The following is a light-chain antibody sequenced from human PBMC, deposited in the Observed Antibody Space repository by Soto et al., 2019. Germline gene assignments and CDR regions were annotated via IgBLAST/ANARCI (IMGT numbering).Light chain of an antibody. Sequence: EIVVTQSPGTLARCAGERATFSCRASPSVTNFLAWYQQKPGQAPRLLIYAASNRATGIPDRFRGSGSGTDFTLTITRLYPDDSVVSYFYTHSHDPPTSGGVNKVDIK. J-gene: IGKJ4*01. CDR1: PSVTNF. CDR3: YTHSHDPPT. V-gene: IGKV3-20*01. CDR2: AAS.